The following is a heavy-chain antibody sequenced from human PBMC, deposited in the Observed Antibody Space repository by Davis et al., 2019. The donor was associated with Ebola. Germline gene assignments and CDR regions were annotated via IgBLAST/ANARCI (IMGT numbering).Heavy chain of an antibody. Sequence: GESLKISCAASGFTFSSYAMSWVRQAPGKGLEWVSAISGSGGSTYYADSVKGRFTISRDNSKNTLYLQMNSLRAEDTAVYYCARDPRPGEVDYWGQGTLVTVSS. D-gene: IGHD7-27*01. V-gene: IGHV3-23*01. CDR2: ISGSGGST. CDR3: ARDPRPGEVDY. CDR1: GFTFSSYA. J-gene: IGHJ4*02.